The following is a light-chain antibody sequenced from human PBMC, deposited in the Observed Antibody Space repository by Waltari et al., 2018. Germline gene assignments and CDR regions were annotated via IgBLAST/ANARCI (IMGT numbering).Light chain of an antibody. Sequence: DIVMTQSPDSLAVSLGERATINCKSSQSVLYSSNNKNYLAWYQQKPGQPPKLLIYWASTRESGVPDRFSGSGSGTDFTLTISSLQAEDVAVYYCQQRSNWPRITFGQGTRLEI. CDR2: WAS. V-gene: IGKV4-1*01. CDR1: QSVLYSSNNKNY. J-gene: IGKJ5*01. CDR3: QQRSNWPRIT.